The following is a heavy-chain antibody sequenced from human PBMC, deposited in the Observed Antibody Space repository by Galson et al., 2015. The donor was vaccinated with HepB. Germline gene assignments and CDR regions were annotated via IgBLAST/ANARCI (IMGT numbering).Heavy chain of an antibody. V-gene: IGHV6-1*01. J-gene: IGHJ4*02. CDR2: TYYRSKWYN. CDR3: ARAPSPYSSSWYGGGDYFDY. CDR1: GDSVSSHSAA. Sequence: CAISGDSVSSHSAAWNWIRQSPSRGLEWLGRTYYRSKWYNDYAVSVKSRITINPDTSKNQFSLQLNSVTPEDTAVYYCARAPSPYSSSWYGGGDYFDYWGQGTLVTVSS. D-gene: IGHD6-13*01.